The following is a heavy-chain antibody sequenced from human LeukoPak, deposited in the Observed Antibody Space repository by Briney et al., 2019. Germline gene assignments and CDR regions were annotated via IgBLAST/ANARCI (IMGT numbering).Heavy chain of an antibody. Sequence: SETLSLTCAVYGGSFSGYYWSWIRQPPGKGLEWIGEINHSGSTNYNPSLKSRVTISVDTSKNQFSLKLSSVTAADTAVYYGARGSRSGRYLGYWGQGTLVTVSS. D-gene: IGHD1-26*01. CDR3: ARGSRSGRYLGY. CDR1: GGSFSGYY. CDR2: INHSGST. V-gene: IGHV4-34*01. J-gene: IGHJ4*02.